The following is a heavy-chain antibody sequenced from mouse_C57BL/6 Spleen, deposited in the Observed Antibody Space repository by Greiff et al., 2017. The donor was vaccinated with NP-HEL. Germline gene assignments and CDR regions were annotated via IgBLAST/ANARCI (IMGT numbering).Heavy chain of an antibody. CDR2: ISDGGSYT. CDR3: ARDQGTTVDWYFDV. D-gene: IGHD1-1*01. V-gene: IGHV5-4*01. CDR1: GFTFTSYA. Sequence: EVMLVESGGGLVKPGGSLKLSCAASGFTFTSYAMSWVRQTPEKRLEWVATISDGGSYTYYPDNVKGRFTISRDNAKNNLYLQMSHLKSEDTAMYYCARDQGTTVDWYFDVWGTGTTVTVSS. J-gene: IGHJ1*03.